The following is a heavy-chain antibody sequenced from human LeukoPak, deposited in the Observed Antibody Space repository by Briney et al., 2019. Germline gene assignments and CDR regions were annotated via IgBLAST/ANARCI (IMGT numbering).Heavy chain of an antibody. D-gene: IGHD5-18*01. CDR3: AKSFELWVHYGMDV. J-gene: IGHJ6*02. CDR1: GFTFSSYA. CDR2: ISGSGGSA. Sequence: GGSLRLSCAASGFTFSSYAMSWVRQAPGKGLEWVSAISGSGGSAYYADSVKGRFTISRDNSKNTLYLQMNSLRAEDTAVYYCAKSFELWVHYGMDVWGQGTTVTVSS. V-gene: IGHV3-23*01.